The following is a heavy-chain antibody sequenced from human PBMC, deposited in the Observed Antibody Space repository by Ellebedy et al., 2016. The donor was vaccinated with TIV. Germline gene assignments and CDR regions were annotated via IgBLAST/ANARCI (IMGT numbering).Heavy chain of an antibody. D-gene: IGHD4-17*01. CDR1: GFSFRSYW. Sequence: GESLKISCTASGFSFRSYWMGWVRQAPGKGLECVANIYQDGSEKFYVDSVEGRFTISRDNAKNSLYLQMKSLRAEDTAVYYCSRRGSYGDYAVQLNNWFDPWGQGTPVTVSP. CDR3: SRRGSYGDYAVQLNNWFDP. J-gene: IGHJ5*02. CDR2: IYQDGSEK. V-gene: IGHV3-7*01.